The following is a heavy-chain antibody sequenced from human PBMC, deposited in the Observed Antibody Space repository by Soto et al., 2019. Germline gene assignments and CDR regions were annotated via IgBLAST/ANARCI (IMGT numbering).Heavy chain of an antibody. CDR2: IIPISGIA. CDR3: ARLGRSSSYYYYMDV. CDR1: GYTFTGYY. V-gene: IGHV1-69*02. D-gene: IGHD2-15*01. Sequence: ASVKVSCKASGYTFTGYYMHWVRQAPGQGLEWMGRIIPISGIANYAQKFQGRVTMTADESTSTAYMELSSLRSEDTAVYYCARLGRSSSYYYYMDVWGKGTTVTVSS. J-gene: IGHJ6*03.